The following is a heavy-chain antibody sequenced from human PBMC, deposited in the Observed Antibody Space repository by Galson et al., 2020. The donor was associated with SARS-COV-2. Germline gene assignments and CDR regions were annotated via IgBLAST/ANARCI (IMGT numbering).Heavy chain of an antibody. CDR3: AKTGDYYGSGTYYSDFYYMDV. CDR1: GFSFSSYA. D-gene: IGHD3-10*01. CDR2: SNSVGTS. V-gene: IGHV3-23*01. Sequence: GGSLRLSCAASGFSFSSYAMTWVRQAPGKGLEWVSLSNSVGTSYYADSVEGRFTISRDNSKNTLFLQMNSLRAEDSAMYYCAKTGDYYGSGTYYSDFYYMDVWGKGTTVTVSS. J-gene: IGHJ6*03.